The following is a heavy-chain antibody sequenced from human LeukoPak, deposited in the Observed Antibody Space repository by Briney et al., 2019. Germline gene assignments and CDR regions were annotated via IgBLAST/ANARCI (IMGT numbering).Heavy chain of an antibody. J-gene: IGHJ4*02. V-gene: IGHV3-21*01. CDR2: ISSSSSYI. Sequence: GGSLRLSCAASGFTFSSYSMNWVRQAPGKGLEWVSSISSSSSYIYYADSVKGRFTISRDNAKNSLYLQMNSLRAEDTAVYYCARRRDILTGYLFDYWGQGTLVTVSS. CDR1: GFTFSSYS. D-gene: IGHD3-9*01. CDR3: ARRRDILTGYLFDY.